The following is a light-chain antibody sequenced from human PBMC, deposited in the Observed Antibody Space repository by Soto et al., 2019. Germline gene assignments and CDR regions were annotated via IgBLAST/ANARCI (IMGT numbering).Light chain of an antibody. J-gene: IGKJ4*01. Sequence: EIVLTQSPGTLSLSPGDRATLSCRASQSVSSSYLAWYQQKPGQAPRLLIYGASNRATGIPDRFSGSGSGTDFTLTISRLEPEDFAVYYCQQYDNSPLTFGGGTKGDIK. CDR3: QQYDNSPLT. CDR1: QSVSSSY. V-gene: IGKV3-20*01. CDR2: GAS.